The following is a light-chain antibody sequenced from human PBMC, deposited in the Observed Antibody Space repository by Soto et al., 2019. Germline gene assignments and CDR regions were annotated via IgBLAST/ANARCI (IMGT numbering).Light chain of an antibody. Sequence: EIVMTQSPATLSASPGERATLSCRASQSVSVNLAWYQQNPGQAPRLLIYGASTRATGIPARFSGSGSGTEFTLTISSLQSEDFAFYYCQHYNNWPPWTFGQGTKVEIK. J-gene: IGKJ1*01. CDR2: GAS. V-gene: IGKV3-15*01. CDR3: QHYNNWPPWT. CDR1: QSVSVN.